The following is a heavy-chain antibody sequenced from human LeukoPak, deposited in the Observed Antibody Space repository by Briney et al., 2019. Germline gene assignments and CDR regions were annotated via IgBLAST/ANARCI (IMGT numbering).Heavy chain of an antibody. V-gene: IGHV3-30*18. Sequence: GGSLRLSCAASGFTFSSYGMHWVRQAPGKGLEWVAVISFDGSNKYYADSVKGRFTISRDNSKNTLYLQMNSLRAEDTAVYYCAKAHRSSFDAFDIWGQGTMVTVSS. D-gene: IGHD6-13*01. CDR1: GFTFSSYG. J-gene: IGHJ3*02. CDR3: AKAHRSSFDAFDI. CDR2: ISFDGSNK.